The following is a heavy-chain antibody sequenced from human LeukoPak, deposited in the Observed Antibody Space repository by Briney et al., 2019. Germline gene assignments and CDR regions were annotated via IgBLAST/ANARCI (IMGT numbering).Heavy chain of an antibody. Sequence: VASVKVSCKATGGTFSSYAISWVRQAPGQGLEWMGGIIPIFGTANYAQKFQGRVTITADKSTSTAYMELSSLRSEDTAVYYCARDSCSGGGCHYWYFDLWGRGTLVTVSS. D-gene: IGHD2-15*01. CDR3: ARDSCSGGGCHYWYFDL. CDR2: IIPIFGTA. V-gene: IGHV1-69*06. J-gene: IGHJ2*01. CDR1: GGTFSSYA.